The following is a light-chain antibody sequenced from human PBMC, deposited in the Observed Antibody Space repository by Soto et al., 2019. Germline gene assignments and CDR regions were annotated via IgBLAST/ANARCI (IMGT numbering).Light chain of an antibody. CDR3: KQYCSSPWT. Sequence: DIVMTQSPDSPSVSLVERATINCKSSQRVLYSSSNENYLAGYQQKPGQPPKLLIYWASTRQSGVPDRFSGSGSGKDLPITISGVHVEDVAVYYCKQYCSSPWTFGQGTEVQI. V-gene: IGKV4-1*01. CDR2: WAS. CDR1: QRVLYSSSNENY. J-gene: IGKJ1*01.